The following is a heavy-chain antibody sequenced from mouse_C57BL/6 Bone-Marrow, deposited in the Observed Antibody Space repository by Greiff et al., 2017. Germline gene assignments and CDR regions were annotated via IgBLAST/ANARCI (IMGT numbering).Heavy chain of an antibody. D-gene: IGHD1-1*01. CDR2: IYPRSGNT. V-gene: IGHV1-81*01. J-gene: IGHJ3*01. Sequence: QVQLQQSGAELARPGASVKLSCKASGYTFPSYGISWVKQRTGQGLEWIGEIYPRSGNTYYNEKFKGKATLTADKSSSTGYMELRSLTSEDSAVYFCARSTYYGSPAWFAYWGQGTLVTVSA. CDR1: GYTFPSYG. CDR3: ARSTYYGSPAWFAY.